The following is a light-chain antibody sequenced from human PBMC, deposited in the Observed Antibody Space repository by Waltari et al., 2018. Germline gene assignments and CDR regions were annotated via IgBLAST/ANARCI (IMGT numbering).Light chain of an antibody. Sequence: EIVLTQSPGTLSLSPGERATLSCRASQSVTSGYLAWYQQKPGQAPRLLVYDVSTRATGIPDRFSGSGSGTDFTLTISRLEPEDFAVYCCQQYGSSPHTFGHGTRLEIK. J-gene: IGKJ2*01. V-gene: IGKV3-20*01. CDR1: QSVTSGY. CDR2: DVS. CDR3: QQYGSSPHT.